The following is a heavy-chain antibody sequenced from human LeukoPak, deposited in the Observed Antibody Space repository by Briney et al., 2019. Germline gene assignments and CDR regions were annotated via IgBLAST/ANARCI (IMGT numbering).Heavy chain of an antibody. V-gene: IGHV3-74*01. D-gene: IGHD3-10*01. CDR1: GFSFSTYW. Sequence: GGSLRLSCAASGFSFSTYWMHWVRQAPGKGLVWVSRINSDGSSTTYADSAKGRFTISRDNAKNTLYLQMNSLRAEDTAVYYCAVGVGDHWGQGTLVTVFS. CDR2: INSDGSST. CDR3: AVGVGDH. J-gene: IGHJ4*02.